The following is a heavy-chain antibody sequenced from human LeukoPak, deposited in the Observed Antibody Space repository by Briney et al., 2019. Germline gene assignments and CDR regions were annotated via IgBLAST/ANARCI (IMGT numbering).Heavy chain of an antibody. J-gene: IGHJ5*02. D-gene: IGHD6-19*01. CDR1: GGSFSGYY. Sequence: PSETLSLTCAVYGGSFSGYYWSWIRQPPGKGLEWIGEINHSGSTNYNPSLKSRVTISVDKSKNQFSLKLSSVTAADTAVYYCARAHSSGWYRAGNWFDPWGQGTLVTVSS. CDR2: INHSGST. V-gene: IGHV4-34*01. CDR3: ARAHSSGWYRAGNWFDP.